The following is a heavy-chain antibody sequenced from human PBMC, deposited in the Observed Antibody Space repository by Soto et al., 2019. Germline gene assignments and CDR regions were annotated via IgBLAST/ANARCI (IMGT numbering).Heavy chain of an antibody. J-gene: IGHJ4*02. V-gene: IGHV1-18*01. CDR2: INAYLGET. CDR1: GYSFTHYG. CDR3: ARGGGETRDY. D-gene: IGHD2-15*01. Sequence: QVQLVQSGAEVKKPGASVKVSCKASGYSFTHYGITWVRQAPGQGLEWTGWINAYLGETKSAQKYEGRVTVTMDPTTNTAYLEPRVLRSDDTAVYYCARGGGETRDYWGQGTLVRVSA.